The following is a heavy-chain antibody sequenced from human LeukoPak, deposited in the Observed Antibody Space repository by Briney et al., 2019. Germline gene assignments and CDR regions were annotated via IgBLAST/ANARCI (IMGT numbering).Heavy chain of an antibody. CDR3: ARVMSGSSYDDMDV. D-gene: IGHD1-26*01. CDR2: IKQDGSEK. CDR1: GFTFTSYW. Sequence: GGSLRLSCAASGFTFTSYWMSWVRQAPGKGLEWVANIKQDGSEKYYVDSVKGRFTISRDNARNSLYLQMNSLRAEDTAVYYCARVMSGSSYDDMDVWGQGTTVTVSS. J-gene: IGHJ6*02. V-gene: IGHV3-7*01.